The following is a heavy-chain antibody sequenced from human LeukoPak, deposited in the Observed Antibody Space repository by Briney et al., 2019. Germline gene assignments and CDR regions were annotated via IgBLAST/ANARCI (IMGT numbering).Heavy chain of an antibody. CDR1: GGSMTNNTFY. Sequence: SETLSLTCTVPGGSMTNNTFYWGWIRQPPGKGLEWIGCIYHTGPTYYNPSLKSRVTISVDTSKNQFSLKLSSVTAADTAVYYCARSFRPPNTYYFDYWGQGTLVTVSS. CDR3: ARSFRPPNTYYFDY. D-gene: IGHD3-16*01. V-gene: IGHV4-39*07. CDR2: IYHTGPT. J-gene: IGHJ4*02.